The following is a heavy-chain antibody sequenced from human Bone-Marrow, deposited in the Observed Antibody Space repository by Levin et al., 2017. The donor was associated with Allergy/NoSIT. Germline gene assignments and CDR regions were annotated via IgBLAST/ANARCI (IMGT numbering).Heavy chain of an antibody. V-gene: IGHV1-2*02. CDR1: GYTFTDYF. D-gene: IGHD3-10*01. Sequence: AGGSLRLSCKSSGYTFTDYFLHWVRQAPGQGLEWMGWINPKSGGTNYAHKFRGRVTLTRDTSMTTVYMDLGRLRSDDTALFYCARAMPGSGTPPNFDSWGQGTLVAVSS. J-gene: IGHJ4*02. CDR2: INPKSGGT. CDR3: ARAMPGSGTPPNFDS.